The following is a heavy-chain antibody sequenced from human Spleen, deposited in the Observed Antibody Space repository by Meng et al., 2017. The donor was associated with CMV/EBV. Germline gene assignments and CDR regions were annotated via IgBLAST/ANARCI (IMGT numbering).Heavy chain of an antibody. D-gene: IGHD1-26*01. CDR2: ISGSGGST. Sequence: FTFSSYAMSWVRQAPGKGLEWVSAISGSGGSTYYADSVKGRFTISRDNSKNTLYLQMNSLRAEDTAVYYCAKVVGSYRPQAVGGPLYWGQGTLVTVSS. CDR3: AKVVGSYRPQAVGGPLY. CDR1: FTFSSYA. J-gene: IGHJ4*02. V-gene: IGHV3-23*01.